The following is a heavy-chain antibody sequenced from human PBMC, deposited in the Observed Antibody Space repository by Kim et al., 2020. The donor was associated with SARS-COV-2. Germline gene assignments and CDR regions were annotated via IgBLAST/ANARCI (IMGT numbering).Heavy chain of an antibody. CDR3: AKASIVGATHYYYGMDV. CDR2: ISYDGSNK. Sequence: GGSLRLSCAASGFTFSSYGMHWVRQAPGKGLEWVAVISYDGSNKYYADSVKGRFTISRDNSKNTLYLQMNSLRAEDTAVYYCAKASIVGATHYYYGMDVWGQGTTVTVSS. CDR1: GFTFSSYG. D-gene: IGHD1-26*01. V-gene: IGHV3-30*18. J-gene: IGHJ6*02.